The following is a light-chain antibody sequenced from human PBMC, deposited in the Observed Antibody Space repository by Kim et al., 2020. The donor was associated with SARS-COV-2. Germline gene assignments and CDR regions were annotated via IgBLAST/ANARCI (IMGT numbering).Light chain of an antibody. V-gene: IGKV1-17*01. Sequence: ASVGDRVTITCRASQGIYNNLGWYQQKPGKAPKCLIYGASILQSGVPSRFSGSGSGTAFTLTINGLEPEHFATYFCLQANGYPRVFGQGTKVDIK. CDR2: GAS. J-gene: IGKJ1*01. CDR3: LQANGYPRV. CDR1: QGIYNN.